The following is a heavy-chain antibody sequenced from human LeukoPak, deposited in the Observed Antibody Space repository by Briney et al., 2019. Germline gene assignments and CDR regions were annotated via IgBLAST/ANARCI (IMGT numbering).Heavy chain of an antibody. CDR3: ARGRRYYDSSGYRYYYMDV. D-gene: IGHD3-22*01. J-gene: IGHJ6*03. CDR1: GFTFNNFA. Sequence: PGGSLRLSCAASGFTFNNFAMNWVRQAPGKGLEWVSSIKGGGASPFYADSVKGRFTISRDNAKNSLYLQMNSLRAEDTAVYYCARGRRYYDSSGYRYYYMDVWGKGTTVTVSS. CDR2: IKGGGASP. V-gene: IGHV3-21*01.